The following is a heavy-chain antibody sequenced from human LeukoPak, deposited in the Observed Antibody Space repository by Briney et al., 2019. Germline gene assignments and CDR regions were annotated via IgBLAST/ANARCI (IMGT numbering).Heavy chain of an antibody. CDR1: GFTFSSYA. CDR2: ISYDGSNK. CDR3: SALATRGNVIDY. J-gene: IGHJ4*02. V-gene: IGHV3-30*04. D-gene: IGHD1-26*01. Sequence: PGGSLRLSCAASGFTFSSYAMHWVRQAPGKGLEWVAVISYDGSNKYYADSVKGRFTISRDNSKNTLYLQMNSLRAEDTAVYYCSALATRGNVIDYWAQGTLVTVSS.